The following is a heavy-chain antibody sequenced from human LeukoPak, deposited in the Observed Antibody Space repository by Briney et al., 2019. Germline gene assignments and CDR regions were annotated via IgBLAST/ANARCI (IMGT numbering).Heavy chain of an antibody. Sequence: AGGSLRLSCAASGFTFSSYAMSWVRQAPGKGLEWVSAISGSGGSTYYADSVKGRFTISRDNSKNTLYLQMNSLRAEDTAVYYCAKGQYRCSSTSCYPDDYWGQGTLVTVS. CDR2: ISGSGGST. V-gene: IGHV3-23*01. J-gene: IGHJ4*02. CDR3: AKGQYRCSSTSCYPDDY. CDR1: GFTFSSYA. D-gene: IGHD2-2*01.